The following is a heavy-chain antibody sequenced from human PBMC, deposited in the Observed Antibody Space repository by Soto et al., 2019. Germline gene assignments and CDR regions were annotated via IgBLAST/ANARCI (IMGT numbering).Heavy chain of an antibody. CDR2: IHSDGTVT. J-gene: IGHJ4*02. CDR1: GFTFSSHW. V-gene: IGHV3-74*01. Sequence: VQMVESGGGLVQPGGSLRLSCVPSGFTFSSHWMDWVRQVPGEGLVWVSRIHSDGTVTSYADFVKGRFTISIDNAKSTLYLQMNSLRVEDTAVYYCVISPGYWGQGTLVTVSS. CDR3: VISPGY.